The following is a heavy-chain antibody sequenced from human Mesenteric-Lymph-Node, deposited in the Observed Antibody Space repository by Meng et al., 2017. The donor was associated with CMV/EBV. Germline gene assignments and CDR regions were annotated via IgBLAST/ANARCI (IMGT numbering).Heavy chain of an antibody. CDR1: GYTFTSYD. CDR2: MNPNSGNT. V-gene: IGHV1-8*03. Sequence: ASVKVSCKASGYTFTSYDINWVRQATGQGLEWMGWMNPNSGNTGYAQKFQGRVTITRNTSISTAYMELSSLRSEDTAAYYCARGTRLRRHYYYYGMDVWGQGTTVTVSS. J-gene: IGHJ6*02. CDR3: ARGTRLRRHYYYYGMDV. D-gene: IGHD5-12*01.